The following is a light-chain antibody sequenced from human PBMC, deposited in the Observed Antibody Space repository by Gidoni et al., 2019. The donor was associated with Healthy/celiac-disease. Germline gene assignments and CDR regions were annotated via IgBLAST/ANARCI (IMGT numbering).Light chain of an antibody. J-gene: IGKJ4*01. CDR1: PSVSSN. CDR2: GAS. CDR3: QQYNNWPLT. Sequence: DIVMNQSPATLSVSPGERATLSCRASPSVSSNLAWDQQKPGHAPRLLIYGASTRATGIPARFRGSGSGTDFTLTISSLLSEDFAVYYCQQYNNWPLTCGGWTKVEIK. V-gene: IGKV3-15*01.